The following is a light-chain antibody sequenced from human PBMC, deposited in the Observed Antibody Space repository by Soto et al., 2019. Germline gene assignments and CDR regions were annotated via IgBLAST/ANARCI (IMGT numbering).Light chain of an antibody. Sequence: DIVMTQSPDSLAVSLGERATINCKFSQSLYNSHNLNYVAWYQPTPGQPPKLLLYWASTRESGVPDRFSCRGSVTDSTLTISSLQAADVAVYYCQQYHSNPSTFGQGTKLEI. CDR1: QSLYNSHNLNY. CDR2: WAS. V-gene: IGKV4-1*01. CDR3: QQYHSNPST. J-gene: IGKJ2*01.